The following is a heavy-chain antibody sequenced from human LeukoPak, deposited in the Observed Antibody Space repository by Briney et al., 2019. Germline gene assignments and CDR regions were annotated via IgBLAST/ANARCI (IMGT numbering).Heavy chain of an antibody. CDR2: IHYDGSNE. Sequence: GGSLRLSCAASGFTFSSYGMHWVRQAPGKGLEWVAFIHYDGSNEYYADSVKGRFTISRDDSRNTLYLQMNSLRDEDTAVYYCARDQTPFYWGQGSLVTVSS. D-gene: IGHD2-15*01. J-gene: IGHJ4*02. CDR1: GFTFSSYG. CDR3: ARDQTPFY. V-gene: IGHV3-30*02.